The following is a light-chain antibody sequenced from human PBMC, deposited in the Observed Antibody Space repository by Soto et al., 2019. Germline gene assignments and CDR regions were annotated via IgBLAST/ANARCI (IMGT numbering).Light chain of an antibody. J-gene: IGKJ2*01. V-gene: IGKV3-20*01. CDR2: GAS. Sequence: EIVLTQSPGTLSLSPGERATLSCRASQSVSSSSLAWYQQKPGQAPRLLIYGASSRATGIPDRFSGSGSGTDFTLTNSTLEPKDFAVYDCQQYGSSPPYTFGQGTQLEIK. CDR1: QSVSSSS. CDR3: QQYGSSPPYT.